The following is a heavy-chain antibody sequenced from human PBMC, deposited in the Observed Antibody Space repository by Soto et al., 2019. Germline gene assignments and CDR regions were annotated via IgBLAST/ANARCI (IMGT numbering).Heavy chain of an antibody. CDR3: ARRPPEGGTMDV. V-gene: IGHV5-51*01. CDR1: GYSFSTYW. D-gene: IGHD3-16*01. CDR2: IYPGDSDT. J-gene: IGHJ6*02. Sequence: GEPLKISCKGSGYSFSTYWIAWVRQMPGKGLEWMGIIYPGDSDTRYSLSLQGQVTISADKSISTAYLQWSSLKASDTAIYYCARRPPEGGTMDVWGQGTTVTVSS.